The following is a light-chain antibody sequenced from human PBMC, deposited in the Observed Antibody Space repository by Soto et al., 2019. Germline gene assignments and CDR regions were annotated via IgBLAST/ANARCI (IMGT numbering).Light chain of an antibody. V-gene: IGKV3-20*01. CDR2: DAS. CDR3: QQYGTSPTWT. J-gene: IGKJ1*01. Sequence: EILLTQSPGTLSLSPGERATLSCRASQSVSSYLAWYQQKPGQAPRLLIYDASTRATGIPARFSGSGSGTDFTLTISRLEPEDFAVYYCQQYGTSPTWTFGQGTKVDIK. CDR1: QSVSSY.